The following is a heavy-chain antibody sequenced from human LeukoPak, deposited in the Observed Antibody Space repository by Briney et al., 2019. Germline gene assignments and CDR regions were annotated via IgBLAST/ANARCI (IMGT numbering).Heavy chain of an antibody. CDR3: ARTTEDCNSASCYQYCFDP. CDR2: INHSGST. CDR1: GGSFSGYY. J-gene: IGHJ5*02. D-gene: IGHD2-2*01. V-gene: IGHV4-34*01. Sequence: SETLSLTCAVYGGSFSGYYWSWIRQPPGKGLEWIGEINHSGSTNYNPSLKSRVTISVDTSKNQFSLKLSSVTAADTAVYYCARTTEDCNSASCYQYCFDPWGQGTLVTVSS.